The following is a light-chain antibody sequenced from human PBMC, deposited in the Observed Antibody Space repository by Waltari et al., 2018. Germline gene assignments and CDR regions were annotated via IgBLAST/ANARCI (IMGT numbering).Light chain of an antibody. CDR2: WAS. J-gene: IGKJ1*01. Sequence: IVMTQSPDSLAVSLGERATIICKSSQSVLYSSNDKNYLAWFQQQPGQPPKLLISWASTRESGVPDRFSGSGSGTDFTLTISSLQAEDVAVYYCQQYYSTPPTFGQGTKVEIK. CDR1: QSVLYSSNDKNY. V-gene: IGKV4-1*01. CDR3: QQYYSTPPT.